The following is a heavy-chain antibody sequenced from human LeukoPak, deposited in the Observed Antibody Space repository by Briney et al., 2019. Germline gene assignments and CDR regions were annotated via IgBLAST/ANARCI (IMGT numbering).Heavy chain of an antibody. D-gene: IGHD6-19*01. Sequence: GGSLRLSCAASGFPFSNYWMSWVRQAPGKGLEWVAMIKQDGSGKYYADSVKGRFTISRDNSKNTVDLQMDSLRAEDTAVYYCAKAGSGWYAPYWGQGTLVTVS. J-gene: IGHJ4*02. CDR3: AKAGSGWYAPY. CDR1: GFPFSNYW. CDR2: IKQDGSGK. V-gene: IGHV3-7*01.